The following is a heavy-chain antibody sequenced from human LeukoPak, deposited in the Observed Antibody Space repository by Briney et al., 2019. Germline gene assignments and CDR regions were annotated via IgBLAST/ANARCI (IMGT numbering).Heavy chain of an antibody. J-gene: IGHJ4*02. CDR3: ARSSSIAARPRIDY. Sequence: PSETLSLTCAVSGSSISSGGYSWSWIRQPPGKGLEWIGYINHSGITYYNPSLKSRVTISVDRSKNQFSLKLSSVTAADTAVYYCARSSSIAARPRIDYWGQGTLVTVSS. CDR1: GSSISSGGYS. V-gene: IGHV4-30-2*01. CDR2: INHSGIT. D-gene: IGHD6-6*01.